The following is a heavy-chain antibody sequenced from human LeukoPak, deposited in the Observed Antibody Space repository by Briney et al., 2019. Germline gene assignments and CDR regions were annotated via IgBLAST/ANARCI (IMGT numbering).Heavy chain of an antibody. Sequence: PGGSLRLSCAASGFNFIDYGMNWVRQAPGKGLEWISYIGISSGNTKYADSVKGRFTISRDKARNSLYLQMSSLRVEDTAVYYCARDHRYAFDNWGHGTPVTVSS. CDR2: IGISSGNT. D-gene: IGHD5-12*01. CDR3: ARDHRYAFDN. V-gene: IGHV3-48*01. CDR1: GFNFIDYG. J-gene: IGHJ4*01.